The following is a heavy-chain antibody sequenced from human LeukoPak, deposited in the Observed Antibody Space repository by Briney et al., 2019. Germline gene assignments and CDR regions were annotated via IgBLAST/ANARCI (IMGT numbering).Heavy chain of an antibody. CDR3: ASSVRGYYDPGSLDY. V-gene: IGHV4-31*03. Sequence: SETLSLTCIVSGGSISSGDYYWSWIRQHPGKGLEWIGYIYYSGSTYYNPSLKGRVTISVDTSKNQFSLKLSSVTAADTAVYYCASSVRGYYDPGSLDYWGQGTLVTVSS. D-gene: IGHD3-3*01. CDR1: GGSISSGDYY. J-gene: IGHJ4*02. CDR2: IYYSGST.